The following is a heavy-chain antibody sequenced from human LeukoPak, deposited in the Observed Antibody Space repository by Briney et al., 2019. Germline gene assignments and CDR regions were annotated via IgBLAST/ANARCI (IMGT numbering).Heavy chain of an antibody. J-gene: IGHJ6*03. Sequence: PSETPPLTCGVSGGSFSRHYWTWLRQPPGKGLEGMGEINHGGGTNYNSSLKSRVSISIDTSTNEISLNMSSVAAAGSGIYYCARGRNWQTFYHYHMDVWGKGATVTVS. D-gene: IGHD1-14*01. CDR2: INHGGGT. CDR3: ARGRNWQTFYHYHMDV. CDR1: GGSFSRHY. V-gene: IGHV4-34*01.